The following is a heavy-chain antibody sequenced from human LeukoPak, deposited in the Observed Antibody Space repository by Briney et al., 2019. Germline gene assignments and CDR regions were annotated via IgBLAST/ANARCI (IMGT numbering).Heavy chain of an antibody. J-gene: IGHJ4*02. Sequence: SETLSLTCAVYGGSFSGYYWSWIRQPPGKGLEWIGEINHSGSTNYNPSLKSGVTISVDTSKNQFSLKLSSVTAADTAVYYCARGLVVPAAIQIWGKSKYYFDYWGQGTLVTVSS. D-gene: IGHD2-2*02. V-gene: IGHV4-34*01. CDR1: GGSFSGYY. CDR3: ARGLVVPAAIQIWGKSKYYFDY. CDR2: INHSGST.